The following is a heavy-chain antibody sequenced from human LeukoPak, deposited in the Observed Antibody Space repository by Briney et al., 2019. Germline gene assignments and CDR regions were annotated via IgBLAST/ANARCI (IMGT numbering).Heavy chain of an antibody. V-gene: IGHV4-59*01. CDR3: ARAFYPSTWYNSFDY. J-gene: IGHJ4*02. CDR1: GGSISNYY. D-gene: IGHD6-13*01. CDR2: IYYSGST. Sequence: SETLSLTCAVSGGSISNYYWSWIRQPPGKGLEWIGYIYYSGSTSYNPSLKSRVTISVDTSKNQFSLKLSSVTAADTAVYYCARAFYPSTWYNSFDYWGQGALVTVSS.